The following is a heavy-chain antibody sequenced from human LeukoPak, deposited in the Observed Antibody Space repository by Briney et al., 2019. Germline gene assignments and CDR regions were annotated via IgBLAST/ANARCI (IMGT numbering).Heavy chain of an antibody. J-gene: IGHJ4*02. CDR3: ATRPRGYRQFDY. Sequence: GESLKISCKGSGYSFTSYWIGWVRQMPGKGLEWMGLIFPDDSNTGYNPSFQGQVTISADKSISTAYLQWSSLKASDTAMYYCATRPRGYRQFDYWGQGTLVTVAS. D-gene: IGHD5-18*01. V-gene: IGHV5-51*01. CDR2: IFPDDSNT. CDR1: GYSFTSYW.